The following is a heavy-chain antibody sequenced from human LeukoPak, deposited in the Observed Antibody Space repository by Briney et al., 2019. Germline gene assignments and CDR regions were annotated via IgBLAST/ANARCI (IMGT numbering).Heavy chain of an antibody. V-gene: IGHV1-8*01. Sequence: ASVKVSCKASGYTFTSYDINWVRQATGQGLEWMGWMNPNSGNTGYAQKLQGRVTMTTDTSTSTAYMELRSLRSDDTAVYYCARGRDVPDYWGQGTLVTVSS. J-gene: IGHJ4*02. D-gene: IGHD5-24*01. CDR1: GYTFTSYD. CDR3: ARGRDVPDY. CDR2: MNPNSGNT.